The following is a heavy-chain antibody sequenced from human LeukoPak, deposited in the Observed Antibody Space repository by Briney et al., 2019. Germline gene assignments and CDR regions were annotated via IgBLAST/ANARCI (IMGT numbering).Heavy chain of an antibody. D-gene: IGHD6-13*01. V-gene: IGHV4-38-2*01. Sequence: GSLRLSCAASGFTFSDYYMSWIRQPPGKGLEWIGSIYYSGSTYYNPSLKSRVTISVDTSKNQFSLKLSSVTAADTAVYYCARAGSFDYWGQGTLVTVSS. CDR1: GFTFSDYY. CDR2: IYYSGST. J-gene: IGHJ4*02. CDR3: ARAGSFDY.